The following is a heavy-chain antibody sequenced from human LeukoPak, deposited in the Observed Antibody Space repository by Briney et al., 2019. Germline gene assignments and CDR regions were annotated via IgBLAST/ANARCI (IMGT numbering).Heavy chain of an antibody. CDR1: GITVSSNF. CDR3: ARGNWYFDL. V-gene: IGHV3-66*01. CDR2: INSGGST. Sequence: GGSLRLSCAASGITVSSNFVTWVRQAPGKGLEWVSLINSGGSTFYADSVKGRFNISGDNSKNTLNLQMSSLRVEDTAVYYCARGNWYFDLWGRGTLVTVSS. J-gene: IGHJ2*01.